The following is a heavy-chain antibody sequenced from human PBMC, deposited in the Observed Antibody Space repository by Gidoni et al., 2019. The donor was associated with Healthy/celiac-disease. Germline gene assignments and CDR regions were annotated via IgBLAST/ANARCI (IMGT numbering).Heavy chain of an antibody. CDR3: ARDGRGSYYRGYFDY. D-gene: IGHD1-26*01. CDR1: GLTFSSYA. CDR2: ISYDGSNK. J-gene: IGHJ4*02. V-gene: IGHV3-30-3*01. Sequence: QVQLVESGGRVVQPGRSRRLCGAASGLTFSSYAMHVVRQAPGKGLEWVAVISYDGSNKYYADSVKGRFTISRDNSKNTLYLQMNSLRAEDTAVYYCARDGRGSYYRGYFDYWGQGTLVTVSS.